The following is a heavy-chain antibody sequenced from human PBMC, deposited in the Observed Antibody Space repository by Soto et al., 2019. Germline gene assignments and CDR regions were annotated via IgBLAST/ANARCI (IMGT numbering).Heavy chain of an antibody. CDR2: IDPSNSYI. CDR1: GYSFTTHW. Sequence: PGESLKISCQGSGYSFTTHWITWVRQTPGKGLEWMGRIDPSNSYINYSPSFQGHVTISVDRSISTAYLQWNRLEASDNAIYYCARRLSGPKEEYNAYYFYGLDVWGQGTKVTVSS. V-gene: IGHV5-10-1*01. J-gene: IGHJ6*02. CDR3: ARRLSGPKEEYNAYYFYGLDV. D-gene: IGHD1-1*01.